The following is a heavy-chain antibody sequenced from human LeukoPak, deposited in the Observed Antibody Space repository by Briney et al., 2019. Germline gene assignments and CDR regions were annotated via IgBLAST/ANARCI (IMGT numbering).Heavy chain of an antibody. CDR1: GYTFTSYE. Sequence: ASVKVSCKASGYTFTSYEINWVRQATGQGLEWMGWMNPNSGNTGYAQKFQGRATMTRNTSINTAYMELSSLRSEDTAVYYCARAHTDYNILTGYYEFDYWGQGTLVTVSS. V-gene: IGHV1-8*01. D-gene: IGHD3-9*01. CDR2: MNPNSGNT. J-gene: IGHJ4*02. CDR3: ARAHTDYNILTGYYEFDY.